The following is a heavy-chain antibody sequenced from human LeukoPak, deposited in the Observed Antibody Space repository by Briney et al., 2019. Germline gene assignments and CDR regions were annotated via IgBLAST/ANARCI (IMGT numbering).Heavy chain of an antibody. CDR2: IYYSGST. CDR3: ARGVSSGSDY. D-gene: IGHD3-10*01. Sequence: SETLSLTCTVSGGSISSYYWSWIRQPPGKGMEWIGYIYYSGSTNYNPSLKSRVTISVGTSKNQFSLKLSSVTAADTAVYYCARGVSSGSDYWGQGTLVTVSS. J-gene: IGHJ4*02. CDR1: GGSISSYY. V-gene: IGHV4-59*08.